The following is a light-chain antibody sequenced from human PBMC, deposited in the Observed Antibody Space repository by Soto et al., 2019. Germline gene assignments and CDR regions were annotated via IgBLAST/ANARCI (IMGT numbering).Light chain of an antibody. CDR2: KAS. CDR3: QQYNSYSRT. Sequence: DIQMTQSPSTLSASVGDSVTITCRASQTISSWLAWYQQKPGKAPKLLIYKASSLESGVSSRFSGSGSGTEFTLTISSLQPDDFATYYCQQYNSYSRTFGRGTKVEIK. CDR1: QTISSW. J-gene: IGKJ1*01. V-gene: IGKV1-5*03.